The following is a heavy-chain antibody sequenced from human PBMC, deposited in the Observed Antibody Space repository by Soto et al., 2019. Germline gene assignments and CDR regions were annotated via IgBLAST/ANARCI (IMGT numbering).Heavy chain of an antibody. Sequence: SETLSLTCTVYGGSISSYYWSWIRQPPGKGLEWIGYIYYSGSTNYNPSLKSRVTISVDTSKNQFSLKLSSVTAADTAVYYCARSYSSHVFDWFDPWGQGTLVTVSS. CDR3: ARSYSSHVFDWFDP. CDR2: IYYSGST. J-gene: IGHJ5*02. D-gene: IGHD6-13*01. CDR1: GGSISSYY. V-gene: IGHV4-59*01.